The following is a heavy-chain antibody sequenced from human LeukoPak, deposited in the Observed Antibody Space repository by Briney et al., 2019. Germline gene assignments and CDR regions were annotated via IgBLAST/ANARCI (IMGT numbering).Heavy chain of an antibody. CDR3: ASSPVGLADFGFDS. D-gene: IGHD4-17*01. V-gene: IGHV4-59*03. CDR2: IFYTGST. Sequence: SETLSLTCSVSYGSMNNYYWNWIRQPPGKGLEWVGRIFYTGSTKYNPSLGSRVTISVDTSKNQFSLRLGSVTAADTAVYYCASSPVGLADFGFDSWGQGTLVTVSS. CDR1: YGSMNNYY. J-gene: IGHJ4*02.